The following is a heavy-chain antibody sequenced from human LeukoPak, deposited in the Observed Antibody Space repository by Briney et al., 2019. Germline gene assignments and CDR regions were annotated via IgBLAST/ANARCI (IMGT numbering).Heavy chain of an antibody. J-gene: IGHJ4*02. CDR3: ARDRGWFHLDY. Sequence: GGSLRLSCAASGFTFSSYWMHWVRQAPGKGLVWVSRISSDGSSTSYADSVKGRFTISRDNAKNTLYLQMNSLRAEDTAVYYCARDRGWFHLDYWGQGTLVTVSS. V-gene: IGHV3-74*01. CDR2: ISSDGSST. D-gene: IGHD3-10*01. CDR1: GFTFSSYW.